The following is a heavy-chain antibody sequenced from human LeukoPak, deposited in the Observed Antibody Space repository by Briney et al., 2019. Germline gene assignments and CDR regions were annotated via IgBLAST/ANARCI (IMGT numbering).Heavy chain of an antibody. Sequence: GASVKVSCKASGGTFSSYAISWVRQAPGQGLEWMGGIIPIFGTANYAQKFQGRVTITADKSTSTAYMELSSLRSEDTAVYYCARGVGYSSGWYMGDAFDIWGQGTMVTVSS. V-gene: IGHV1-69*06. CDR2: IIPIFGTA. D-gene: IGHD6-19*01. CDR3: ARGVGYSSGWYMGDAFDI. J-gene: IGHJ3*02. CDR1: GGTFSSYA.